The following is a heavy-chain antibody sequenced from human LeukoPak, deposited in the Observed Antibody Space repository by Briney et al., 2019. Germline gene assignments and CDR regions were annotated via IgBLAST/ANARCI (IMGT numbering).Heavy chain of an antibody. CDR1: GFTFSSYG. CDR3: ARDSLVRAAAPEYFQH. CDR2: IRYDGSNK. V-gene: IGHV3-30*02. Sequence: TGGSLRLSCAASGFTFSSYGMHCVRQAPGKGLEWVSFIRYDGSNKYYADSVKGRFTISRDHAKNSLYLQMNSLRAEDTAGYYCARDSLVRAAAPEYFQHWGQGTLVTVSS. J-gene: IGHJ1*01. D-gene: IGHD6-13*01.